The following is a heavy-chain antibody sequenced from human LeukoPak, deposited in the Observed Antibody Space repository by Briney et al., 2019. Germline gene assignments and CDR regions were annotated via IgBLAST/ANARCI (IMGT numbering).Heavy chain of an antibody. V-gene: IGHV3-23*01. CDR1: GFTFSSYA. D-gene: IGHD3-10*01. J-gene: IGHJ6*02. CDR3: AKSGGLSGSGRDGVVV. CDR2: ISGSGDYT. Sequence: GGSLRLSCAASGFTFSSYAMNWVRQAPGKGLEWVSGISGSGDYTYYADSVKGRLTISRDNSKNSLYLQMNSLRAVDTAICYFAKSGGLSGSGRDGVVVWGQETTVTVSS.